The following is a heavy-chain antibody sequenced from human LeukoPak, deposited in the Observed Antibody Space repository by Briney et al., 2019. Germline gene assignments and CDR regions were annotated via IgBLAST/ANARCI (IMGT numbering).Heavy chain of an antibody. CDR2: IYFSGST. CDR3: ARDTSGWSQGDWFDP. D-gene: IGHD6-19*01. V-gene: IGHV4-39*07. CDR1: GGSISSSSYY. Sequence: PSETLSLTCTLSGGSISSSSYYWGWIRQPPGKGLEWIGSIYFSGSTYYSPSLRSRVTISLDTSKNQFSLKLSSVTAADTDVYYCARDTSGWSQGDWFDPWGQGILVTVSS. J-gene: IGHJ5*02.